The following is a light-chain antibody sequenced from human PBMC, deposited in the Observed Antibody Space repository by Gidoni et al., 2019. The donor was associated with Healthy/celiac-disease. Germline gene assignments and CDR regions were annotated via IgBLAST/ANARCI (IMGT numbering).Light chain of an antibody. J-gene: IGLJ1*01. CDR1: NIGSKS. CDR3: QVWDSSSDHYV. Sequence: SYVLTQPPSVSEAPGKTARITCGGNNIGSKSVHWYQQKTGQAPVLVIYYDSDRPSGIPERFSGSNSGNTATLTISRVEAGDEADYYCQVWDSSSDHYVFGTGTKVTVL. V-gene: IGLV3-21*04. CDR2: YDS.